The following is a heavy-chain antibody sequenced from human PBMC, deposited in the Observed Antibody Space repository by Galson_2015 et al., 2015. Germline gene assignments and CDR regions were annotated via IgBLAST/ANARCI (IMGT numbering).Heavy chain of an antibody. V-gene: IGHV3-49*04. J-gene: IGHJ6*03. CDR3: TRGIAAAGYYYYYYMDV. D-gene: IGHD6-13*01. CDR2: IRSKAYGGTT. CDR1: GFTFGDYA. Sequence: SLRLSCAASGFTFGDYAMSWVRQAPGKGLEWVGFIRSKAYGGTTEYAASVKGRFTISRDDSKSIAYLQMNSLKTEDTAVYYCTRGIAAAGYYYYYYMDVWGKGTTVTVSS.